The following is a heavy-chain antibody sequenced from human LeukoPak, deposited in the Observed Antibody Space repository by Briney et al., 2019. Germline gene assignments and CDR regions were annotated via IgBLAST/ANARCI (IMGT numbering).Heavy chain of an antibody. Sequence: PSETLSLTCGVSGGSISSGGYSWSWIRQPPGKGLEWIGDIYYTGTTNYNPSLKRRLSISVDTSKNQFSLKLSSVTAADTAVYFCARDAYYGSGRPFDSWGQGTLITVSS. J-gene: IGHJ4*02. CDR3: ARDAYYGSGRPFDS. D-gene: IGHD3-10*01. CDR2: IYYTGTT. V-gene: IGHV4-30-4*07. CDR1: GGSISSGGYS.